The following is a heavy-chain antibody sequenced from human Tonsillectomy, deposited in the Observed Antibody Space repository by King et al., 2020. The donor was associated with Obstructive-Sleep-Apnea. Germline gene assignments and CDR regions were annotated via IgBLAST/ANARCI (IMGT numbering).Heavy chain of an antibody. CDR1: GDSVSGNSAA. J-gene: IGHJ4*02. CDR2: TYYRSKWYN. Sequence: VQLQQSGPGLVKPSQTLSLTCALSGDSVSGNSAAWNWIRQSPSRGLEWLGRTYYRSKWYNDYAVSVKSRITINPDTSKNQVSLQLNSVTPEDTAVYYCTTSLIAAAHGWGQGTLVTVSS. CDR3: TTSLIAAAHG. D-gene: IGHD6-13*01. V-gene: IGHV6-1*01.